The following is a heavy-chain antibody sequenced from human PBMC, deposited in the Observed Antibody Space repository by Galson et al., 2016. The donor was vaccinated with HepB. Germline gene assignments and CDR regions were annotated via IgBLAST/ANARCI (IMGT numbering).Heavy chain of an antibody. V-gene: IGHV4-39*01. J-gene: IGHJ4*02. D-gene: IGHD5-12*01. CDR3: ARLRYSTQPFYFDF. CDR1: GGSLSSSRYY. Sequence: SETLSLTCTVSGGSLSSSRYYWGWIRQPPGKGLEFIGDIYYNGDTFYNPSLKSRLTISMDTSKSHFSLDLNSVTAADTAVYYCARLRYSTQPFYFDFWGQGTLVTVSS. CDR2: IYYNGDT.